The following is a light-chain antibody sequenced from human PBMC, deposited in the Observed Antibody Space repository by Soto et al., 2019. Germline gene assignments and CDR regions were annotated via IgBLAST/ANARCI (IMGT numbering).Light chain of an antibody. Sequence: QSALTQPASVSGSPGQSITISCTGTSIDVGGSNYVSWYQHHPGKAPKLMLYEVTNRPSGVSNRFSGSKSGNTASLTISGLQAEDEADYYCSSYTSSSTPDVFGTGTKVTVL. J-gene: IGLJ1*01. V-gene: IGLV2-14*01. CDR3: SSYTSSSTPDV. CDR1: SIDVGGSNY. CDR2: EVT.